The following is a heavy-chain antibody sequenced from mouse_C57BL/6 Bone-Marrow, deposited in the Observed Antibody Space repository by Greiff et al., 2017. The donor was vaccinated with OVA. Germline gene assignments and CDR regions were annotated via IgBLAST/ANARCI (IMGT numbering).Heavy chain of an antibody. D-gene: IGHD2-3*01. Sequence: QVQLQQPGAELVKPGASVKLSCKASGYTLTSYWMQWVKQRPGQGLEWIGEIDPSDSYTNYNQKFKGKATLTVDTSSSTAYMQLSSLTSEDSAVYYCARCGWLHPGFAYWGQGTLVTVSA. CDR3: ARCGWLHPGFAY. CDR2: IDPSDSYT. CDR1: GYTLTSYW. J-gene: IGHJ3*01. V-gene: IGHV1-50*01.